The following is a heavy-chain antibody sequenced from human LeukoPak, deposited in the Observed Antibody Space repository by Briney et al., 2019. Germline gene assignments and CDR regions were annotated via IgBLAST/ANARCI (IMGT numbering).Heavy chain of an antibody. J-gene: IGHJ4*02. V-gene: IGHV3-48*04. CDR3: ARERTTIVSGTTIGAY. D-gene: IGHD2/OR15-2a*01. CDR1: GFTFSSYS. CDR2: ITGSGDTI. Sequence: HPGGSLRLSCAASGFTFSSYSMNWVRQAPGKGLEWISYITGSGDTIYYADSVKGRFTISRDNAKNSLFLQMNSLTADDTAVYYCARERTTIVSGTTIGAYWGQGTLVTVSS.